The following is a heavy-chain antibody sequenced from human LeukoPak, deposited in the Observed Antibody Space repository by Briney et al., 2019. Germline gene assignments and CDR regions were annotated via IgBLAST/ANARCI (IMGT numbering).Heavy chain of an antibody. D-gene: IGHD3-9*01. CDR2: INHSGST. CDR3: ARGWDILTVGWFDP. J-gene: IGHJ5*02. V-gene: IGHV4-34*01. CDR1: GGSFSGHC. Sequence: SETLSLTCAVDGGSFSGHCWSCVRQPPGKGLEWIGEINHSGSTNYNPSLKSRVTISVDTSKNQFPLKLSSVTAADTAVYYCARGWDILTVGWFDPWGQGTLVTVSS.